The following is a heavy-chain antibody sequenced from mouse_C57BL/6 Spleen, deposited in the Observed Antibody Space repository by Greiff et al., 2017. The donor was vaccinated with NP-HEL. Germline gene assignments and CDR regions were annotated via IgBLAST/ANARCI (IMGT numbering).Heavy chain of an antibody. D-gene: IGHD2-4*01. CDR3: ARSVYDYDGGWYFDV. CDR2: IDPNCGGT. CDR1: GYTFTSYW. Sequence: QVQLQQPGAELVKPGASVKLSCKASGYTFTSYWMHWVKQRPGRGLEWIGRIDPNCGGTKYTEKFKSKATLTVDKPYSPAYMQLSSLTSEYSAVYYCARSVYDYDGGWYFDVWGTGTTVTVSS. J-gene: IGHJ1*03. V-gene: IGHV1-72*01.